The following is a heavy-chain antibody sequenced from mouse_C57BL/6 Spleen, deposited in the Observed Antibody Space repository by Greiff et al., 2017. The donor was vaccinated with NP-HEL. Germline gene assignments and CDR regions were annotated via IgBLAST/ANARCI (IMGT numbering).Heavy chain of an antibody. CDR3: ARAVYYDYDGDSNYFDY. J-gene: IGHJ2*01. V-gene: IGHV1-7*01. D-gene: IGHD2-4*01. CDR1: GYTFTSYW. CDR2: INPSSGYT. Sequence: QVQLQQPGAELAKPGASVKLSCKASGYTFTSYWMHWVKQRPGQGLEWIGYINPSSGYTKYNQKFKDKVTLTADKSSSTAYMQLSSLTYEDSAVYYCARAVYYDYDGDSNYFDYWGQGTTLTVSS.